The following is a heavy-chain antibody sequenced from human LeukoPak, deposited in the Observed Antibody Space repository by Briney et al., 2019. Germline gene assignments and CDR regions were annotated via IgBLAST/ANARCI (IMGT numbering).Heavy chain of an antibody. Sequence: PGGSLRLSCAASGFTVSSNYMSWVRQAPGKGLVWVSRINSDGSSTSYADSVKGRFTISRDNAKNTLYLQMNSLRAEDTAVYYCARLGSQGGVAALDYWGQGTLVTVSS. CDR1: GFTVSSNY. D-gene: IGHD6-25*01. CDR2: INSDGSST. CDR3: ARLGSQGGVAALDY. V-gene: IGHV3-74*01. J-gene: IGHJ4*02.